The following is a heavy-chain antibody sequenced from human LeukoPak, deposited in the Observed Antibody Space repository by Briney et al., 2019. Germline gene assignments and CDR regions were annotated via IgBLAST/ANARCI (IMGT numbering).Heavy chain of an antibody. Sequence: PGGTLRLSCAASGFTVSSYGMSWVRQAPGKGLEWVSRITTSGDSTHYADSVKGRFTMSRDNSKNMLYLQMNFLRAEDTATYYCAKHLQLWPIVFDYWGQGILVTVSS. V-gene: IGHV3-23*01. CDR1: GFTVSSYG. J-gene: IGHJ4*02. CDR2: ITTSGDST. D-gene: IGHD5-18*01. CDR3: AKHLQLWPIVFDY.